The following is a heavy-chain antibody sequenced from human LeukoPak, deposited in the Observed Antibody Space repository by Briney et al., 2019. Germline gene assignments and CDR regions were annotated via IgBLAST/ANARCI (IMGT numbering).Heavy chain of an antibody. D-gene: IGHD3-22*01. V-gene: IGHV3-74*01. Sequence: PGGSLRLSCAASGFTFSSYWMHWVRQAPGKGLVWVSRINSGGSTTTYADSVKGRFTISRDNAKNTLYLQMNGLRVEDTAVYYCSRSAYYDGSGNYYDYWGQGTLVTVSS. CDR2: INSGGSTT. CDR1: GFTFSSYW. CDR3: SRSAYYDGSGNYYDY. J-gene: IGHJ4*02.